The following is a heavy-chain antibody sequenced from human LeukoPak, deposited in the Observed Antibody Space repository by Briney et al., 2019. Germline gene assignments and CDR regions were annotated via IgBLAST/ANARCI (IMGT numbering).Heavy chain of an antibody. CDR1: GFTFSSYA. CDR2: ISGGGSGT. J-gene: IGHJ4*02. V-gene: IGHV3-23*01. D-gene: IGHD3-22*01. Sequence: GGSLRLSCAPSGFTFSSYAMSWVRQAPGKGLEWVAVISGGGSGTYYADSVRGRFTISRDNSKNTVYLQMNSLRAEDTAIYYCAKAVGSSGYFSRDAFDIWGQGTLVTVSS. CDR3: AKAVGSSGYFSRDAFDI.